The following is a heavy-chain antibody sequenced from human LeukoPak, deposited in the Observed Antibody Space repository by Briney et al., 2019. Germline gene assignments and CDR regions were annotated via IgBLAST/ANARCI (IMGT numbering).Heavy chain of an antibody. CDR1: GFSLSNGYI. CDR2: IYHSGST. Sequence: KPSGTLCLSCAVSGFSLSNGYIRGWIRPPPRKGGGGIGSIYHSGSTYYNPSLKSRVTISVDTSKNQFSLKLSSVTAADTAVYYCARRLQPFDYWGQGTLVTVSS. V-gene: IGHV4-38-2*01. CDR3: ARRLQPFDY. D-gene: IGHD4-11*01. J-gene: IGHJ4*02.